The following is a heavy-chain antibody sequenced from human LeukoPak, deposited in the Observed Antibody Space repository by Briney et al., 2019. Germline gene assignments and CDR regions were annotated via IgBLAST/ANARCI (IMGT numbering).Heavy chain of an antibody. CDR3: ARQYSSGSGG. CDR1: GFTFSSYA. V-gene: IGHV3-23*01. CDR2: ISGSDGST. D-gene: IGHD6-19*01. J-gene: IGHJ4*02. Sequence: GGSLRLSCAASGFTFSSYAMNWVRQAPGKGLEWVSGISGSDGSTYYADSVKGRFTISRDNAKNSLYLQMNSLRAEDTAVYYCARQYSSGSGGWGQGTLVTVSS.